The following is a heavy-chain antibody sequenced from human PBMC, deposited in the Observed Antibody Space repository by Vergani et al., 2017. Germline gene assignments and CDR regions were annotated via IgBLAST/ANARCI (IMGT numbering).Heavy chain of an antibody. CDR1: GGSFSGYY. J-gene: IGHJ4*02. D-gene: IGHD6-6*01. V-gene: IGHV4-34*01. CDR2: INHSGST. CDR3: AREYSSSSQ. Sequence: QVQLQQWGAGLLKPSETLSLTCAVYGGSFSGYYWSWIRQPPGKGLEWIGEINHSGSTNYNPSLKSRVTISVDTSKNQYSLQLISVTAADTAVYYCAREYSSSSQWGQGTLVTVSS.